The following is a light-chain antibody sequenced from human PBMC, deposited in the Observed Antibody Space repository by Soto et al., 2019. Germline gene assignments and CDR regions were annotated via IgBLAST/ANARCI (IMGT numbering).Light chain of an antibody. CDR3: SSYTSSNTRYV. V-gene: IGLV2-14*01. CDR1: SSDVGGYNY. CDR2: EVS. Sequence: QSALTQPASVSGSPGQSITISCTGTSSDVGGYNYLSWYQQHPGKAPKLMIYEVSNRPSGVSNRFSGSKSANTASLTISGLQAEDEADYFCSSYTSSNTRYVFGTGTKVTVL. J-gene: IGLJ1*01.